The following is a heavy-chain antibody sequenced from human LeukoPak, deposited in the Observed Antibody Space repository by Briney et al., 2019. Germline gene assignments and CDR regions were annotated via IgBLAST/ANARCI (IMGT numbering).Heavy chain of an antibody. V-gene: IGHV4-31*03. D-gene: IGHD6-6*01. CDR1: GGSITSGGYY. Sequence: PSETLSLTCTVSGGSITSGGYYWSWIRHHPGKGLEWIGYIYYSGSTHYNPSLKSRVTISVDTSKNQFSLKLSSVTAADTAVYYCARRFYSSSSLDYWGQGTLVTVSS. J-gene: IGHJ4*02. CDR3: ARRFYSSSSLDY. CDR2: IYYSGST.